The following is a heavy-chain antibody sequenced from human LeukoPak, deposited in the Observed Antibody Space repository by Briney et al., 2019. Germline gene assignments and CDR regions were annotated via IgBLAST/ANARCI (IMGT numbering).Heavy chain of an antibody. CDR3: ARGRGYSYGPGWFDP. V-gene: IGHV4-34*01. CDR2: INHSGST. Sequence: SETLSLTCAVYGGSFSGYYWSWIRQPPGKGLEWIGEINHSGSTNYNPSLKSRVTISVDTSKNQSSLKLSSVTAADTAVYYCARGRGYSYGPGWFDPWGQGTLVTVSS. D-gene: IGHD5-18*01. J-gene: IGHJ5*02. CDR1: GGSFSGYY.